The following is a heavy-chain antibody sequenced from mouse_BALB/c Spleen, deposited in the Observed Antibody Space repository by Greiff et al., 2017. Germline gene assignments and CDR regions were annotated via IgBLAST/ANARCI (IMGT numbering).Heavy chain of an antibody. D-gene: IGHD2-1*01. CDR3: ARDGGGNYFYAMDY. V-gene: IGHV5-15*02. J-gene: IGHJ4*01. CDR1: GFTFSDYG. Sequence: EVKLQESGGGLVQPGGSRKLSCAASGFTFSDYGMAWVRQAPGKGPEWVAFISNLAYSIYYADTVTGRFTISRENAKNTLYLEMSSLRSEDTAMYYCARDGGGNYFYAMDYWGQGTSVTVSS. CDR2: ISNLAYSI.